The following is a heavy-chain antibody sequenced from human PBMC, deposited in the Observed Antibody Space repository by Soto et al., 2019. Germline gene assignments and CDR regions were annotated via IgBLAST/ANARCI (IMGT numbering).Heavy chain of an antibody. D-gene: IGHD2-8*02. CDR1: RFTFSSYG. Sequence: QVQLVESGGGVVQPGRSLRLSCAASRFTFSSYGMHWVRQAPGKGLEWVAAISYDGSNKNYADSVKGRFTISRDNSKNTLYLQMNGLRGEDTAVYDCAKGLVGYVVGVQDYHYGMDVWGQGTTVTVSS. J-gene: IGHJ6*02. CDR3: AKGLVGYVVGVQDYHYGMDV. V-gene: IGHV3-30*18. CDR2: ISYDGSNK.